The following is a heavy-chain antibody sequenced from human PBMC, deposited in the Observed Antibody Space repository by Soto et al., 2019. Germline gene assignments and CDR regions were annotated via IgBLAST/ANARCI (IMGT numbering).Heavy chain of an antibody. Sequence: GGSLRLSCAASGFTFGGYSVNWVRQAPGKGLEWVSSISSSSSYIYYADSVKGRFTISRDNAKNSLYLQMDSLRAEDTAVYYCARVRCSGGSCYFDYWGQGTLVTVSS. CDR1: GFTFGGYS. V-gene: IGHV3-21*01. CDR3: ARVRCSGGSCYFDY. J-gene: IGHJ4*02. CDR2: ISSSSSYI. D-gene: IGHD2-15*01.